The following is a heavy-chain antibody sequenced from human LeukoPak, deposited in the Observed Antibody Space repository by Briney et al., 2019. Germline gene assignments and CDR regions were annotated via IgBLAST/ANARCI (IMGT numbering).Heavy chain of an antibody. CDR3: ASRCSSTSCPYY. Sequence: GGSLRLSCAASGVTFSSYSMNWVRQAPGKGLEWVSSISSSSSYIYYADSVKGRFTISRDNAKNSLYLQMNSLRAEDTAVYYCASRCSSTSCPYYWGQGTLVTVSS. D-gene: IGHD2-2*01. V-gene: IGHV3-21*01. CDR2: ISSSSSYI. J-gene: IGHJ4*02. CDR1: GVTFSSYS.